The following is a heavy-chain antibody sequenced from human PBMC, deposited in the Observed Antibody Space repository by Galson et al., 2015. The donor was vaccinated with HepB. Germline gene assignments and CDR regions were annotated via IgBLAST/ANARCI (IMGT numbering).Heavy chain of an antibody. J-gene: IGHJ4*02. CDR3: AKDRGSGSYLNYFDY. CDR2: IRYDGSNK. CDR1: GFTFSSYG. V-gene: IGHV3-30*02. Sequence: SLRLSCAASGFTFSSYGMHWVRQAPGKGLEWVAFIRYDGSNKYYADSVKGRFTISRDNSKNTLYLQTNSLRAEDTAVYYCAKDRGSGSYLNYFDYWGQGTLVTVSS. D-gene: IGHD1-26*01.